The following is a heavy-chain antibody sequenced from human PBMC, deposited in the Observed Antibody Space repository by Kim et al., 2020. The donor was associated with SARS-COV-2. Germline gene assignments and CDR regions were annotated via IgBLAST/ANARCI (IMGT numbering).Heavy chain of an antibody. J-gene: IGHJ4*02. CDR3: AREGCSSTSCYYYFDY. V-gene: IGHV3-11*05. Sequence: VKGRRTSSRDKAKHSLSLQMNSLRAEDTAVYYCAREGCSSTSCYYYFDYWGQGTLVTVSS. D-gene: IGHD2-2*01.